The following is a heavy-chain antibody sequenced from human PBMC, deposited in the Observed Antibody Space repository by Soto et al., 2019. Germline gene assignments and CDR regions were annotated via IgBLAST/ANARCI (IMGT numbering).Heavy chain of an antibody. CDR1: GFTFSSDA. CDR2: ISGSGGST. J-gene: IGHJ4*02. CDR3: AKGTQDSSSWYYY. V-gene: IGHV3-23*01. D-gene: IGHD6-13*01. Sequence: PGGSLRLSCAASGFTFSSDAMSWVRQAPGKGLEWVSAISGSGGSTYYADSVKGRFTISRDNSKNTLYLQMNSLRAEDTAVYYCAKGTQDSSSWYYYWGQGTLVTVSS.